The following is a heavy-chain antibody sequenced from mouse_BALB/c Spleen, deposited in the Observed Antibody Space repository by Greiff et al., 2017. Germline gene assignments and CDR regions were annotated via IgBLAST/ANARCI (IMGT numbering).Heavy chain of an antibody. J-gene: IGHJ2*01. D-gene: IGHD1-1*01. CDR1: GYTFTSYW. CDR2: INPSTGYT. Sequence: QVQLQQSGAELAKPGASVKMSCKASGYTFTSYWMHWVKQRPGQGLEWIGYINPSTGYTEYNQKFKDKATLTADKSSSTAYMQLSSLTSEDSAVYYCASPITTVGYWGQGTTLTVSS. CDR3: ASPITTVGY. V-gene: IGHV1-7*01.